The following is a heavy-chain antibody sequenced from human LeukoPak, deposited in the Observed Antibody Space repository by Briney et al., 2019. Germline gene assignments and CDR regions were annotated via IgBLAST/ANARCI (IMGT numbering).Heavy chain of an antibody. CDR1: GYALYYYG. D-gene: IGHD2-2*01. Sequence: ASVKVSCKASGYALYYYGITWVRQAPGQGLEWVGWISLNNGNTHYTKYAQKFQGRVTLTADTSTSTAYMELRSLRSDDTAVYYCAKSRCSSTSCYRSHYFDYWGQGTLVTVSS. J-gene: IGHJ4*02. CDR3: AKSRCSSTSCYRSHYFDY. CDR2: ISLNNGNT. V-gene: IGHV1-18*01.